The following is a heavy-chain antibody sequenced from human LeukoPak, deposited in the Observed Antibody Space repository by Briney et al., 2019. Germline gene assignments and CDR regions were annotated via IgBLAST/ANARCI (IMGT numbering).Heavy chain of an antibody. CDR1: GFSFSSYW. Sequence: GGSLRLSCAASGFSFSSYWMSWVRQAPGKGLEWVANIKQDGSESNYVGSVKGRFTISRDNAKNSLYLQMNSLRAEDTAVYYCAKDHEQWLTYFDYWGRGTLVTVSS. CDR3: AKDHEQWLTYFDY. CDR2: IKQDGSES. D-gene: IGHD6-19*01. J-gene: IGHJ4*02. V-gene: IGHV3-7*05.